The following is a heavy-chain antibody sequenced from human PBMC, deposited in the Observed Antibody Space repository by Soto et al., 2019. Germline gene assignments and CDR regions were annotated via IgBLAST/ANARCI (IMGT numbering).Heavy chain of an antibody. CDR1: GFTVSSNY. Sequence: EVQLVESGGGLVQPGGSLRLSCAASGFTVSSNYMSWVRQAPGKGLEWVSVIYSGGSTYYADSVKGRFTISRDNSKNTRYLQMNSLRAEDTAVYYCAISIMITFGGVIVPKNYYYGMDVWGQGTTVTVSS. CDR3: AISIMITFGGVIVPKNYYYGMDV. CDR2: IYSGGST. J-gene: IGHJ6*02. V-gene: IGHV3-66*01. D-gene: IGHD3-16*02.